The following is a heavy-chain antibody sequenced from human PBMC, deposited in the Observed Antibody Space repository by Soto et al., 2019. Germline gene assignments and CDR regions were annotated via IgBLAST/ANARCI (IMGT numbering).Heavy chain of an antibody. CDR2: ISKSSSTI. CDR3: ERSEDYGSGSYDGQYEYYDYGIDV. V-gene: IGHV3-48*02. D-gene: IGHD3-10*01. CDR1: GFSISSYS. Sequence: EVQLVESGGGLVQPGGSLRLSCAASGFSISSYSMNWVRQAPGKGLEWVSYISKSSSTIYYADSVKGRFTIYRDNAKNALYLQKKSLSDEYTDVYYCERSEDYGSGSYDGQYEYYDYGIDVWGQGTTVAVSS. J-gene: IGHJ6*02.